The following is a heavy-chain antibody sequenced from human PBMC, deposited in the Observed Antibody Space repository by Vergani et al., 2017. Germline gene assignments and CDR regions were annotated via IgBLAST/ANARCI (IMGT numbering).Heavy chain of an antibody. J-gene: IGHJ4*02. CDR1: GGSISSSSYY. Sequence: QLQLQESGPGLVKPSETLSLTCTVSGGSISSSSYYWSWIRQHPGKGLEWIGYIYYSGSTYYNPSLKSRVTISVDTSKNQFSLKLSSVTAADTAVYYCASKPIYAYYFDYWGQGTLVTVSS. V-gene: IGHV4-31*03. D-gene: IGHD1-14*01. CDR3: ASKPIYAYYFDY. CDR2: IYYSGST.